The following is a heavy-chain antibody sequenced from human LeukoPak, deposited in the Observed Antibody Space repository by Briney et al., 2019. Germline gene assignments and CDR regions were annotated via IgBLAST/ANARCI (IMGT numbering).Heavy chain of an antibody. J-gene: IGHJ3*02. CDR2: INHSGST. D-gene: IGHD2-21*02. V-gene: IGHV4-34*01. CDR3: AREDCGGDCAFVI. Sequence: SETLSLTCAVYGGSFSGYYWSWIRQPPGKGLEWIGEINHSGSTNYNPSLKSRVTISVDTSKNQFSLKLSSVTAADTAVYYCAREDCGGDCAFVIWGQGTMVTVSS. CDR1: GGSFSGYY.